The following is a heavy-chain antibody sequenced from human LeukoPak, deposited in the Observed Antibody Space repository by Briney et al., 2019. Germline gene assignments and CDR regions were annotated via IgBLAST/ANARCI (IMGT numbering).Heavy chain of an antibody. D-gene: IGHD3-22*01. Sequence: GASVKVSCKASGYSFTNYYMHWVRQAPAQGLEWMGIIYPSGGSTTSYAQKFQGRVTMTRDTSTSTVDMELSSLTAEETAVYYCTRASSSGRRFDYWGQGTLVTVSS. CDR2: IYPSGGSTT. J-gene: IGHJ4*02. CDR3: TRASSSGRRFDY. V-gene: IGHV1-46*01. CDR1: GYSFTNYY.